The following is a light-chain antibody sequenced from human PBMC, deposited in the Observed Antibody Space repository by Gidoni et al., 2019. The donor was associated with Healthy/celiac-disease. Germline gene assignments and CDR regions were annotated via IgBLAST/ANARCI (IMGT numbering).Light chain of an antibody. CDR3: QQLNSYLLLT. V-gene: IGKV1-9*01. J-gene: IGKJ4*01. CDR1: QGISSY. Sequence: DIQLTQSPSFLSASVGDRVPLTCRASQGISSYLAWYQQKPGKAPKLLIYAASTLQSGVPSRFSGSGSGTEFTLTISSLQPEDFATYYCQQLNSYLLLTFGGGTKVEIK. CDR2: AAS.